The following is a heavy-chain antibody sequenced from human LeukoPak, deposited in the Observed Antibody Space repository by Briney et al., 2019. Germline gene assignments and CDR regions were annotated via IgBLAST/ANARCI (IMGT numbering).Heavy chain of an antibody. V-gene: IGHV1-69*01. CDR3: ARDLAMVRGARYRPYNWFDP. Sequence: SVKVSCKASGGTFSSYAISWVRQAPGQGLEWMGWINPNSGGTNYAQKFQGRVTISADESTSTAYMELSSLTSEDTAVYYCARDLAMVRGARYRPYNWFDPWGQGTLVTVSS. J-gene: IGHJ5*02. D-gene: IGHD3-10*01. CDR2: INPNSGGT. CDR1: GGTFSSYA.